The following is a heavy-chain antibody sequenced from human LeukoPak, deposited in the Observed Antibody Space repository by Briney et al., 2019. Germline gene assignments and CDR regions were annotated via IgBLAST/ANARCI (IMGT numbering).Heavy chain of an antibody. CDR1: GYTFTGYF. CDR3: ARDLSSTSSWELDY. CDR2: INPNSGGT. D-gene: IGHD7-27*01. J-gene: IGHJ4*02. V-gene: IGHV1-2*06. Sequence: ASVKVSCKASGYTFTGYFMHWVRQAPGQGLEWMGRINPNSGGTNYAQKFQGRVTMTRDTSISTAYMELSGLRSDDTAVYYCARDLSSTSSWELDYWGQGTLVTVSS.